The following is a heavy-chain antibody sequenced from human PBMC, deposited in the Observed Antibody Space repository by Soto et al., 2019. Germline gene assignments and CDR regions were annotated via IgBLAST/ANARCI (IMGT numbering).Heavy chain of an antibody. Sequence: PSETLSLTCTVSGGSVSSGDYFWSWLRQSPGKRLEWIAYIYYSGSTNYNPSLKSRATISVDTSKSQVSLTLTSMTAADAALYYCARSPNYYNYGFDVWGQGTAVTVSS. CDR2: IYYSGST. J-gene: IGHJ6*02. D-gene: IGHD3-10*01. V-gene: IGHV4-61*08. CDR3: ARSPNYYNYGFDV. CDR1: GGSVSSGDYF.